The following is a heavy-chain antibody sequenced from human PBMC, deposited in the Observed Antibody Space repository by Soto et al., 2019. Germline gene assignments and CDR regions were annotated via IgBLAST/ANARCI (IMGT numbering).Heavy chain of an antibody. V-gene: IGHV1-18*01. CDR3: ASGGYCSSTSCYRAFDI. CDR2: ISAYNGNT. D-gene: IGHD2-2*01. Sequence: ASVKVSCKASGYTFTSYGINWVRQAPGQGLEWMGWISAYNGNTNYAQKLQGRVTMTTDTSTSTAYMELRSLRSDDTAVYYCASGGYCSSTSCYRAFDIWGQGTMVTVSS. J-gene: IGHJ3*02. CDR1: GYTFTSYG.